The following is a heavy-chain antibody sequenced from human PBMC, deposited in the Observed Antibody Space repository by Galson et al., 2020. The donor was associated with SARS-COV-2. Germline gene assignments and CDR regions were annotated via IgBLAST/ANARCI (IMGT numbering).Heavy chain of an antibody. CDR1: GGSISSYY. V-gene: IGHV4-59*01. CDR3: AREGGVLLWFGEHGGFDP. J-gene: IGHJ5*02. D-gene: IGHD3-10*01. Sequence: ETSEPLSLTCTVSGGSISSYYWSWIRQPPGKGLEWIGYIYYSGSTNYNPSLKSRVTISVDTSKNQFSLKLSSVTAADTAVYYCAREGGVLLWFGEHGGFDPWGQGTLVTVSS. CDR2: IYYSGST.